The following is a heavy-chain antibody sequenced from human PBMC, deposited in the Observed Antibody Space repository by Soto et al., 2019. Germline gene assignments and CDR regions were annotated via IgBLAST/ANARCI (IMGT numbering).Heavy chain of an antibody. CDR1: GYSFTSYW. D-gene: IGHD2-15*01. CDR3: ARPVDCSGGSCQGNFDY. V-gene: IGHV5-51*01. J-gene: IGHJ4*02. CDR2: IYPGDSDT. Sequence: PGESLKISCKGSGYSFTSYWIGWVRQMPGKGLEWMGIIYPGDSDTRYSPSFQGQVTISADKSISTAYLQWSSLKASDTAMYYCARPVDCSGGSCQGNFDYWGQGTLVTVSS.